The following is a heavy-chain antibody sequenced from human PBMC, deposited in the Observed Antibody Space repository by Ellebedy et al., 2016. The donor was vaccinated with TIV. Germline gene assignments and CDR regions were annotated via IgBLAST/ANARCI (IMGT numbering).Heavy chain of an antibody. V-gene: IGHV1-2*02. CDR2: INSNSGDT. J-gene: IGHJ4*02. CDR1: GYNFAGYY. D-gene: IGHD1-26*01. Sequence: ASVKVSXXASGYNFAGYYIHWVRQAPGQGLEWMGWINSNSGDTNYGQKFLGRVTMTRDTSISTVYMELSSLRSDDTAVYYCTRGGGSKFDYWGQGTLLTVSS. CDR3: TRGGGSKFDY.